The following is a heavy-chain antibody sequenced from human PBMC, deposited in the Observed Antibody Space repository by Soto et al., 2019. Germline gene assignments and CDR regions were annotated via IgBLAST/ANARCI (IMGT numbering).Heavy chain of an antibody. CDR3: ARVSSSIVVVPDYGMDV. CDR2: ISAYNGNI. CDR1: AYTFTNYG. V-gene: IGHV1-18*01. D-gene: IGHD2-15*01. Sequence: QVQLVQSGGEVKKPGASVKVSCKASAYTFTNYGISWVRQAPGQGLEWMGWISAYNGNINYAQKLQGRVTLTTDTSTSTAYMELRSLRSDDTAVYYCARVSSSIVVVPDYGMDVWGQGTTVTVSS. J-gene: IGHJ6*02.